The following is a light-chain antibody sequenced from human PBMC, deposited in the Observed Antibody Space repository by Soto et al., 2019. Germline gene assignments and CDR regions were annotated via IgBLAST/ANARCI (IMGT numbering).Light chain of an antibody. J-gene: IGLJ2*01. V-gene: IGLV1-40*01. Sequence: QAVATQPPSVSGAPGQRVTVSCTGSSANIGAGYDVHWYQQLPGTAPKLLIYGNSNRPSGVPDRFSGSKSGTSASLASTGLQAEDEADYSCQSYDSSLSGSKFGGETQRTVL. CDR2: GNS. CDR3: QSYDSSLSGSK. CDR1: SANIGAGYD.